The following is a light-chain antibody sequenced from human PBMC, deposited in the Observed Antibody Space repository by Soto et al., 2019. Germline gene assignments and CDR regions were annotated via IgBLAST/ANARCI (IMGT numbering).Light chain of an antibody. CDR1: QSVTSNY. V-gene: IGKV3-20*01. Sequence: EIVLTQSPGTLSLSPGERATLSCRASQSVTSNYLAWYQQKPGQAPRLLIYGASTRATGIPGRFSGSGSGTDFTLTITRLESEDFAVYYCQQYGSSPRTFGQGTKLEI. CDR3: QQYGSSPRT. CDR2: GAS. J-gene: IGKJ2*01.